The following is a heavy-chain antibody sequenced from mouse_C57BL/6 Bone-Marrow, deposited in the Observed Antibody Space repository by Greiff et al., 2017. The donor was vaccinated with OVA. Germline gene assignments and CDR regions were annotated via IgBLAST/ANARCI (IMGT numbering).Heavy chain of an antibody. CDR3: TAYYSNYGFAY. V-gene: IGHV5-9-1*02. CDR2: ISSGGDYI. Sequence: VQGVESGEGLVKPGGSLQLSCAASGFTFSSYAMSWVRQTPEKRLEWVAYISSGGDYIYYADTVKGRFTISRDNARNTLYLQMSSLKSEDTAMYYCTAYYSNYGFAYWGQGTLVTVSA. J-gene: IGHJ3*01. CDR1: GFTFSSYA. D-gene: IGHD2-5*01.